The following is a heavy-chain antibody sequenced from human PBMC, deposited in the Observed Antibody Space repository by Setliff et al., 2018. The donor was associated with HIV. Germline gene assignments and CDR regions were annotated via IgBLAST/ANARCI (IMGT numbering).Heavy chain of an antibody. V-gene: IGHV1-3*03. CDR1: GFTFTNYA. Sequence: VASVKVSCKASGFTFTNYAIHWVRQAPGQRLEWMGWINVDSGNTKYLQDLQGRVTITKDRSASTAYMEVSNLRSEDMAVYYCARERDSNGYQFDYWGQGTLVTVSS. CDR2: INVDSGNT. J-gene: IGHJ4*02. CDR3: ARERDSNGYQFDY. D-gene: IGHD3-22*01.